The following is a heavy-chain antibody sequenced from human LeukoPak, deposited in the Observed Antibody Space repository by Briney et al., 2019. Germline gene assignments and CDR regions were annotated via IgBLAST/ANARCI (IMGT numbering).Heavy chain of an antibody. CDR1: GGSISSGGYY. Sequence: SQTLSLTCTVSGGSISSGGYYWSWIRQPPGKGLEWIGEINHSGSTNYNPSLKSRVTISVDTSKNQFSLKLSSVTAADTAVYYCARGLGVVPAAMRYYYYGMDVWGQGTTVTVSS. CDR2: INHSGST. J-gene: IGHJ6*02. D-gene: IGHD2-2*01. CDR3: ARGLGVVPAAMRYYYYGMDV. V-gene: IGHV4-30-2*01.